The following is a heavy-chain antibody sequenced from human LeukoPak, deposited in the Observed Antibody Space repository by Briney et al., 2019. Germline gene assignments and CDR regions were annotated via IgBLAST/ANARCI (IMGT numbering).Heavy chain of an antibody. CDR2: IIPLFGTA. D-gene: IGHD3-3*01. CDR1: GGTFSNYA. CDR3: ARARIPFAVVIPWDY. J-gene: IGHJ4*02. Sequence: SVKVSCKASGGTFSNYAISWVRQPPGQGLEWMGGIIPLFGTANYAQRFQGRVTITADESTSTAYMALSSLRSEDTAIYYCARARIPFAVVIPWDYWGQGTLVTVSS. V-gene: IGHV1-69*13.